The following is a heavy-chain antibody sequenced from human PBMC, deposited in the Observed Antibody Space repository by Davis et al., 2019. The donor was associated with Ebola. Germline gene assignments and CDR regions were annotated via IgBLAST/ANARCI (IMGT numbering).Heavy chain of an antibody. D-gene: IGHD3-10*01. V-gene: IGHV4-59*08. Sequence: ESLKISCAASGFTVSSNHMSWVRQAPGKGLEWIGHIYYRGSTNYNPSLKSRVTISVDSSKNQFSLELSSVTAADTAVYYCARHEEEGNDWFDPWGQGTLVTVSS. CDR2: IYYRGST. CDR3: ARHEEEGNDWFDP. J-gene: IGHJ5*02. CDR1: GFTVSSNH.